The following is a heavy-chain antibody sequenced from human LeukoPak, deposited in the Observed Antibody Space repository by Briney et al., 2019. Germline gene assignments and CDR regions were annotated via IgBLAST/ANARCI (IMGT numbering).Heavy chain of an antibody. CDR1: GYTFTGYY. D-gene: IGHD3-3*01. Sequence: ASVKVSCKASGYTFTGYYMHWVRQAPGQGLEWMGWINPNSGGTNYAQKFQGRVTMTRDTSISTAYMELSRLRSDDTAVYYCARTISGVDQYYYGMDVWGQGTTVTVSS. J-gene: IGHJ6*02. CDR2: INPNSGGT. V-gene: IGHV1-2*02. CDR3: ARTISGVDQYYYGMDV.